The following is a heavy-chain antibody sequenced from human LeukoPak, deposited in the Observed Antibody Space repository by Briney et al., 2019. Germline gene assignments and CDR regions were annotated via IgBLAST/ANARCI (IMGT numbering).Heavy chain of an antibody. CDR2: ISSSGSTI. D-gene: IGHD5-18*01. V-gene: IGHV3-11*01. CDR1: GFTFSDYY. J-gene: IGHJ3*02. Sequence: GGSLRLSCAASGFTFSDYYMSWIRQAPGKGLEWVSYISSSGSTIYYTDSVKGRFTISRDNAKNSLYLQMNSLRAEDTAVYYCARDWGRYSSKSPRAFDIWDQGTMVTVSS. CDR3: ARDWGRYSSKSPRAFDI.